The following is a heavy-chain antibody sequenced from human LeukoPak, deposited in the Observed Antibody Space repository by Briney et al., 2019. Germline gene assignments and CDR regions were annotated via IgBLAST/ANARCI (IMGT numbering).Heavy chain of an antibody. Sequence: GGSLRLSCAVSGFTFSSTWMSWVRQAPGKGLEWVANINQDGREKYYVDSVKGRFTISRDNARNSLYLQMNSLRAEDTAVYYCARSPYGDYGSLDYWGQGTLVTVSS. J-gene: IGHJ4*02. CDR1: GFTFSSTW. CDR2: INQDGREK. D-gene: IGHD4-17*01. V-gene: IGHV3-7*01. CDR3: ARSPYGDYGSLDY.